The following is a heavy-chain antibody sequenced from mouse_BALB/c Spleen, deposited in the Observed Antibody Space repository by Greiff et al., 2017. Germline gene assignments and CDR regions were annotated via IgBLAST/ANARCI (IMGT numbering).Heavy chain of an antibody. CDR2: IYPGDGDT. J-gene: IGHJ2*01. CDR1: GYTFTSYW. V-gene: IGHV1-87*01. Sequence: VQLQQSGAELARPGASVKLSCKASGYTFTSYWMQWVKQRPGQGLEWIGAIYPGDGDTRYTQKFKGKATLTADKSSSTAYMQLSSLASEDSAVYYCARSGYDGDYWGQGTTLTVSS. CDR3: ARSGYDGDY. D-gene: IGHD2-14*01.